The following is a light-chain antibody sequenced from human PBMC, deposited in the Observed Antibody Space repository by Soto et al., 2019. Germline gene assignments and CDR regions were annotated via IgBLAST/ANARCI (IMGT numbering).Light chain of an antibody. V-gene: IGLV2-14*01. CDR2: EVS. CDR1: NSDVGGYNY. J-gene: IGLJ2*01. CDR3: SSYRASSTPVV. Sequence: QSALTQPASVSGSPGQSITISCTGTNSDVGGYNYVSWYQQHPGKAPKLLVYEVSNRPSGVSHRFSGSKSGDTASLTISGRQPDDEADYYCSSYRASSTPVVFGGGTQLTVL.